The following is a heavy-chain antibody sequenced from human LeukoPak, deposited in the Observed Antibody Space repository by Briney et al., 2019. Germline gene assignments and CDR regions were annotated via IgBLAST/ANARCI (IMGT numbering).Heavy chain of an antibody. CDR1: GFTFSSYS. Sequence: GGSLRLSCAASGFTFSSYSMHWVRQAPGKGPEWVAVIWFDGSDKYYADSVKGRFTISRDNSKNTLYLQMNSLRAEDTAVYYCARDGYSGYDFYFDYWGQGSLVTVSS. D-gene: IGHD5-12*01. J-gene: IGHJ4*02. CDR3: ARDGYSGYDFYFDY. CDR2: IWFDGSDK. V-gene: IGHV3-33*01.